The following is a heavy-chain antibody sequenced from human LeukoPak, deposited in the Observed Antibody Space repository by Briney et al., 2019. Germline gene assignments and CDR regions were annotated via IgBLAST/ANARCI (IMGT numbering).Heavy chain of an antibody. D-gene: IGHD3-3*01. V-gene: IGHV1-2*02. CDR2: INPNSGGT. CDR1: GYTFTGYY. J-gene: IGHJ4*02. Sequence: GASVKVSCKASGYTFTGYYMHWVRQAPGQGLEWMGWINPNSGGTNYAQKFQGRVTMTRDTSISTAYMELSRLRSDDTAVYHCARDLYYDFWSGYCDYWGQGTLVTVSS. CDR3: ARDLYYDFWSGYCDY.